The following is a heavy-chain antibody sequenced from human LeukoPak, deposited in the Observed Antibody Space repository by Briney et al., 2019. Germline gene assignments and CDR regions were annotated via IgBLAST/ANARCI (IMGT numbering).Heavy chain of an antibody. CDR3: SCPGIAAAGPRFGY. CDR1: GGSFSGYY. D-gene: IGHD6-13*01. Sequence: SETLSLTCAVYGGSFSGYYWSWIRQPPGKGLEWIGEINHSGSTNYNPSLKSRVTISVDTSKNQFSLKLSSVTAADTAVYYCSCPGIAAAGPRFGYWGQGTLVTVSS. CDR2: INHSGST. V-gene: IGHV4-34*01. J-gene: IGHJ4*02.